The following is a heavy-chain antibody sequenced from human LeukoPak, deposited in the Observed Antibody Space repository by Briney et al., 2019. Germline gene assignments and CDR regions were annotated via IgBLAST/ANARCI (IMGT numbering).Heavy chain of an antibody. CDR2: ISSSGSST. J-gene: IGHJ6*03. Sequence: GGSLRLSCAASGFTFSSYGMSWVRQAPGKGLEWVSGISSSGSSTYYADSVKGRFTISRDNSKNTLYLRMNSLKTEDTAVYYCTRQLGELFSGSPYYYYMDVWGKGTTVTVSS. CDR1: GFTFSSYG. CDR3: TRQLGELFSGSPYYYYMDV. V-gene: IGHV3-23*01. D-gene: IGHD3-10*01.